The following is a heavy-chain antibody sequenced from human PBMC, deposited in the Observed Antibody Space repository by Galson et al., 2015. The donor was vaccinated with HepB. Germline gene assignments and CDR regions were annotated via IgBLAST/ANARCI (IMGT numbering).Heavy chain of an antibody. CDR2: ISSSSSYI. CDR3: ARDLTPRTWFGELLSYFDY. Sequence: SLRLSCAASGFTFSSYSMNWVRQAPGKGLEWVSSISSSSSYIYYADSVKGRFTISRDNAKNSLYLQMNSLRAEDTAVYYCARDLTPRTWFGELLSYFDYWGQGTLVTVSS. D-gene: IGHD3-10*01. V-gene: IGHV3-21*01. CDR1: GFTFSSYS. J-gene: IGHJ4*02.